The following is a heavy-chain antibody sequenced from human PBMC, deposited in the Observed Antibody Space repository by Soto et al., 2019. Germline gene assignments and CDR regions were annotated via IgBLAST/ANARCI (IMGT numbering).Heavy chain of an antibody. CDR1: GFTFSSYA. D-gene: IGHD5-12*01. Sequence: EVQLLESGGGLVQPGGSLRLSCAASGFTFSSYAMSWVRQAPGKGLEWVSAISGSGGSTYYADSVKGRFTISRDNSKNTRYLQMISLRAEDTAVYYCAKDPGGYRGYDYIVGDYFDYWGQGTLVTVSS. CDR2: ISGSGGST. J-gene: IGHJ4*02. CDR3: AKDPGGYRGYDYIVGDYFDY. V-gene: IGHV3-23*01.